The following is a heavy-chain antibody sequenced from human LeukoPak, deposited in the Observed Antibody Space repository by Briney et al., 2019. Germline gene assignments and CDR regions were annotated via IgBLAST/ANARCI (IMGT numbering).Heavy chain of an antibody. Sequence: SETLSLTCAVSGYSISSSNWWGWTRRPPGKGLEWIGYIYYSGSTYYNASLKSRVTLSVDTSKNQFSLKLNSVTAVDAAVYYCARRGSGRYNWFDPWGQGTLVTVSS. V-gene: IGHV4-28*01. CDR2: IYYSGST. J-gene: IGHJ5*02. CDR1: GYSISSSNW. CDR3: ARRGSGRYNWFDP. D-gene: IGHD3-10*01.